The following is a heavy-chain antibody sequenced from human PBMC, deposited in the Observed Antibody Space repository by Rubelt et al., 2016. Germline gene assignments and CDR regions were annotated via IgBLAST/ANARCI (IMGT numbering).Heavy chain of an antibody. J-gene: IGHJ6*02. CDR2: INHSGST. V-gene: IGHV4-34*01. CDR3: ARGRRGSSSWLGRDYYGMDV. Sequence: QVQLQQWGAGLLKPSETLSLTCAVYGGSFSGYYWSWIRQPPGKGLEWIGEINHSGSTNYNPSLKSRVTISVDTSKNQFSLKLSSVTAADTAGYYWARGRRGSSSWLGRDYYGMDVWGQGTTVTVSS. D-gene: IGHD6-13*01. CDR1: GGSFSGYY.